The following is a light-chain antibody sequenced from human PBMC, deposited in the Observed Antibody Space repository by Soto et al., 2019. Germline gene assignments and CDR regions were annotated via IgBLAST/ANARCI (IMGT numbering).Light chain of an antibody. CDR3: CSYAGSFTWV. CDR1: SSDVGGYNY. Sequence: QSALTQPPSASGSPGQSVAISCTGTSSDVGGYNYVSWYQQDPGDAPQLIIYEATRRPSGVSSRFSASKSGNTASLTISGVQAGDEAHYYCCSYAGSFTWVFGGGTQLTVL. V-gene: IGLV2-8*01. J-gene: IGLJ3*02. CDR2: EAT.